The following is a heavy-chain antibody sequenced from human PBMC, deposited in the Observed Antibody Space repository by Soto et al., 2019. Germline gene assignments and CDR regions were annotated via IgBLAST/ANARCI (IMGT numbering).Heavy chain of an antibody. Sequence: SETLSLTCTVSGGSIRDYFWTWIRQPPGKGLERIGYIYYSGRTNYNPSLKSRVSISVDTSKNHFSLQLRSVTAADTAVYYCASVGGDDFGDSGGFDYWGQGTMVTVSS. V-gene: IGHV4-59*01. CDR2: IYYSGRT. J-gene: IGHJ4*02. CDR1: GGSIRDYF. CDR3: ASVGGDDFGDSGGFDY. D-gene: IGHD4-17*01.